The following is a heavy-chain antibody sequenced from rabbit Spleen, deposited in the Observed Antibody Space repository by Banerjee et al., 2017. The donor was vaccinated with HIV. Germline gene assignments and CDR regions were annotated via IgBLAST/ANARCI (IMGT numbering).Heavy chain of an antibody. D-gene: IGHD8-1*01. J-gene: IGHJ4*01. CDR2: IDVVSSGST. CDR3: ARDPAGSYDYIDVYFNL. Sequence: QSLEESGGDLVKPGTSLTLTCTASGLDFSSRYWICWVRQAPGKGLEWIACIDVVSSGSTHYASWAKGRFTVSKTSSTTVTLQMTSLTAADTATYFCARDPAGSYDYIDVYFNLWGPGTLVTVS. V-gene: IGHV1S40*01. CDR1: GLDFSSRYW.